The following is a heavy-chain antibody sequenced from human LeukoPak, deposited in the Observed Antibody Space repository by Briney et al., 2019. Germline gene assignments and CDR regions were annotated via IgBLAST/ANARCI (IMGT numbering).Heavy chain of an antibody. CDR3: ARDGYNSDFGDY. D-gene: IGHD5-24*01. CDR2: IKRDGSEK. CDR1: GFTFSSYW. J-gene: IGHJ4*02. V-gene: IGHV3-7*01. Sequence: GGSLRLSCAASGFTFSSYWMSWVRQAPGKGLEWVANIKRDGSEKYYVDSVKGRFTISRDNAKNTLYLQMNSLRAEDTAVYYCARDGYNSDFGDYWGQGTLVTVSS.